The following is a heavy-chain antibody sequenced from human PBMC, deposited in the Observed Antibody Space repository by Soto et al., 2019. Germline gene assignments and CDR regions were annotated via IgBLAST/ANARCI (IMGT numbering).Heavy chain of an antibody. V-gene: IGHV3-11*01. CDR2: ISSSGSTI. J-gene: IGHJ4*02. Sequence: GGSLRLSCAASGFTFSDYYMSWIRQAPGKGLEWVSYISSSGSTIYYADSVKGRFTVSRDNAKNSLYLQMNSLRAEDTAVYYCASPPYYYDSSGYSFDYWGQGTLVTVS. CDR1: GFTFSDYY. CDR3: ASPPYYYDSSGYSFDY. D-gene: IGHD3-22*01.